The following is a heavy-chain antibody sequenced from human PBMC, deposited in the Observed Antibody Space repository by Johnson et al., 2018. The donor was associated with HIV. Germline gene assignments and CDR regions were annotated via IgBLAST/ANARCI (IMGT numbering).Heavy chain of an antibody. V-gene: IGHV3-30-3*01. D-gene: IGHD2-2*01. CDR3: ARLYCSSTSCYEGGGDAFDI. J-gene: IGHJ3*02. CDR2: ISYDGSNK. CDR1: GFTFSNAW. Sequence: QVQLVESGGGLVQPGGSLKLSCAASGFTFSNAWMSWVRQAPGKGLEWVAVISYDGSNKYYAASVKGRFTISRDNSKNTLYLQMNSLRAEDTAVYYCARLYCSSTSCYEGGGDAFDIWGQGTMVTVSS.